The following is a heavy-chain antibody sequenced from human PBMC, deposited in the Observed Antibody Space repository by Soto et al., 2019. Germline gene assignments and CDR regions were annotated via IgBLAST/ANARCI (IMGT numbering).Heavy chain of an antibody. D-gene: IGHD3-3*01. J-gene: IGHJ5*02. CDR1: GGSISSYY. Sequence: SETLSLTCTVSGGSISSYYWSWIRQPAGKGLGWIGRIYTSGSTNYNPSLKSRVTMSVDTSKNQFSLKLSSVTAADTAVYYCARDPGYYDFWSGSNWFDPWGQGTLVTVSS. V-gene: IGHV4-4*07. CDR3: ARDPGYYDFWSGSNWFDP. CDR2: IYTSGST.